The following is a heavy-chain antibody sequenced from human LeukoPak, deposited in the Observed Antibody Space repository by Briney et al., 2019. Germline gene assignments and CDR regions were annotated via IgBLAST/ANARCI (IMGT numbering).Heavy chain of an antibody. V-gene: IGHV3-7*04. CDR2: IKQDGSKK. D-gene: IGHD5-24*01. CDR1: GFPFSSYW. J-gene: IGHJ4*02. CDR3: TRVGYIDEGIDY. Sequence: GGSLRLSCVASGFPFSSYWMTWVRQAPGKGLEWVANIKQDGSKKSYVDSVKGRFTISRDNAKNTLYLQMNSLRAEDTAIYYCTRVGYIDEGIDYWGQGTLVTVSS.